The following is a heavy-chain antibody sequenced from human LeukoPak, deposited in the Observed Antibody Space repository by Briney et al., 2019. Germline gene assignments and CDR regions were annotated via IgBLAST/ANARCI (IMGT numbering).Heavy chain of an antibody. V-gene: IGHV1-69*01. Sequence: SVKVSCKASGGTFSSYAISWVRQAPGQGLEWMGGIIPIFGTANYTQKFQGRVTITADESTSTAYMELSSLRSEDTAVYYCARGKDQLLYDYFDYWGQGTLVTVSS. J-gene: IGHJ4*02. CDR1: GGTFSSYA. D-gene: IGHD2-2*02. CDR2: IIPIFGTA. CDR3: ARGKDQLLYDYFDY.